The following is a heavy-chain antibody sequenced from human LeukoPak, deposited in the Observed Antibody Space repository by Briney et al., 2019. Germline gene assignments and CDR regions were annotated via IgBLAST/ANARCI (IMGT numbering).Heavy chain of an antibody. CDR1: GFTVSSNY. J-gene: IGHJ4*02. Sequence: GGSLRLSCAASGFTVSSNYMSWVRQAPGKGLEWVAVISYDGNTKYYADSVKGRFTFSRDNSRNTLYLQMNSLRAEDTAIFYCAKEGSSGFIDSWGQGTLVTVSS. CDR2: ISYDGNTK. V-gene: IGHV3-30*18. CDR3: AKEGSSGFIDS. D-gene: IGHD6-19*01.